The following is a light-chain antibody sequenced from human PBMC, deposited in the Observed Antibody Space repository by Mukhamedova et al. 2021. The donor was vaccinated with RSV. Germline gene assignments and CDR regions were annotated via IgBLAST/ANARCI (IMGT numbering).Light chain of an antibody. Sequence: RASQSFNSGYLAWFQHKPGQAPRLLIYGASRRATGIPDRFSGSGSGTDFTLTISRLEPEDFAMYYCQQYGASPPYSFGQGTKLE. J-gene: IGKJ2*03. CDR3: QQYGASPPYS. V-gene: IGKV3-20*01. CDR1: QSFNSGY. CDR2: GAS.